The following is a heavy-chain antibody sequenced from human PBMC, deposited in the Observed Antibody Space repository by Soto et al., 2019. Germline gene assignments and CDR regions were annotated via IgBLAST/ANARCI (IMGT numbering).Heavy chain of an antibody. CDR1: GGSISSYY. CDR2: IYYSGST. Sequence: QVQLQESGPGLVKPSETLSLTCTVSGGSISSYYWSWIRQPPGKGLEWIGYIYYSGSTNYNPSLKSRVTLSLDTSKNHFSLKLSSVTAADTAVYYCARGEDSWFDPWGQGTLVTVSS. J-gene: IGHJ5*02. V-gene: IGHV4-59*01. CDR3: ARGEDSWFDP.